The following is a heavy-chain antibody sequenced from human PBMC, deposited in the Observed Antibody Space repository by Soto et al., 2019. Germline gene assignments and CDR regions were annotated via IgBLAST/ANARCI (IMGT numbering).Heavy chain of an antibody. J-gene: IGHJ6*02. CDR1: GFTFSSYA. CDR3: ARDGPPAVAGLEYYYYGMDV. D-gene: IGHD6-19*01. Sequence: GGSLRLSCAASGFTFSSYAMHWVRQAPGKGLEWVAVISYDGSNKYYADSVKGRFTISRDNSKNTLYLQMNSLRAEDTAVYYCARDGPPAVAGLEYYYYGMDVWGQGTTVTVSS. CDR2: ISYDGSNK. V-gene: IGHV3-30-3*01.